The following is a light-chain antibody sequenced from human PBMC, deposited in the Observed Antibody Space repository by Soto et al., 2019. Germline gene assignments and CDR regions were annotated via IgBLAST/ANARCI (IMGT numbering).Light chain of an antibody. CDR3: QQYADWPKT. CDR1: QSVSSSY. J-gene: IGKJ1*01. CDR2: GAS. Sequence: EIVLTQSPGTLSLSPGERATLPCRASQSVSSSYLAWYQQKPGQAPRLLIYGASSRATGIPDRFSGSGSGTEFTLTISSLQSEDFAVYFCQQYADWPKTFGQGTKVDIK. V-gene: IGKV3-20*01.